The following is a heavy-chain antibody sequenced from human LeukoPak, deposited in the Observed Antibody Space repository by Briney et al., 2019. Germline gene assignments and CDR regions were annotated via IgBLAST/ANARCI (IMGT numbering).Heavy chain of an antibody. D-gene: IGHD5-24*01. CDR1: GFTFSSYS. Sequence: GGSLRLSCAASGFTFSSYSMNWVRQAPGKGLEWVSSISSSSSYIYYADSVKGRFTISRDNAKNSLYLQMNSLRAEDKAVYYCARDPLGRDGYNSDIWGQGTMVTVSS. CDR3: ARDPLGRDGYNSDI. V-gene: IGHV3-21*01. J-gene: IGHJ3*02. CDR2: ISSSSSYI.